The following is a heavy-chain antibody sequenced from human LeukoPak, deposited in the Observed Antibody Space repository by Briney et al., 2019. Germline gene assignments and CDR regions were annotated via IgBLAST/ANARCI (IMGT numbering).Heavy chain of an antibody. CDR1: GVTFSNDG. V-gene: IGHV3-21*01. D-gene: IGHD2-2*01. CDR2: ISGSSTYI. J-gene: IGHJ4*02. Sequence: GGSLRLSCTASGVTFSNDGMDWVRQAPGQGLEWVSSISGSSTYIYYADSVKGRFTISRDNAKSSLYLQMDSLRAEDTAVYYCARERACGASSCVAYYFDSWGQGTLVTVSS. CDR3: ARERACGASSCVAYYFDS.